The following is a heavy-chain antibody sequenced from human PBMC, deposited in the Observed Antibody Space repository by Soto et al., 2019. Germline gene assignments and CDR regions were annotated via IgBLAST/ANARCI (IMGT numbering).Heavy chain of an antibody. CDR1: GYSFTSYW. D-gene: IGHD2-15*01. CDR3: ARLKCKDRSGGSCYCDY. CDR2: IYPGDSDT. Sequence: PGESLKISCKGSGYSFTSYWIGWVRQMPGKGLEWMGIIYPGDSDTRYSPSFQGQVTISADKSISTAYLQWSSLKASDTAMYYCARLKCKDRSGGSCYCDYWGQGTLVTVSS. V-gene: IGHV5-51*01. J-gene: IGHJ4*02.